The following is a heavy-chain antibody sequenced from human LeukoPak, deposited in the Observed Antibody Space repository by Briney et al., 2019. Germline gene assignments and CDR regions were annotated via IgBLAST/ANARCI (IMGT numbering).Heavy chain of an antibody. CDR1: GYTLTELS. Sequence: ASVKVSCKVSGYTLTELSMHWVRQAPGKGLEWMGGFDPEDGETIYAQKFQGRVTMSEDTSTDTAYMELSSLRSEDTAVYYCAIDSSRGSDAFDIWGQGTMVTVSS. CDR2: FDPEDGET. D-gene: IGHD2-2*01. V-gene: IGHV1-24*01. J-gene: IGHJ3*02. CDR3: AIDSSRGSDAFDI.